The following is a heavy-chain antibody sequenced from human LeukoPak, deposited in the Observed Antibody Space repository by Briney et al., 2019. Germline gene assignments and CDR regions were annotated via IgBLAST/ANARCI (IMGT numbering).Heavy chain of an antibody. Sequence: ASVKVSCKASGYTFTGYYMHWVRQALGQGLEWMGWINPNSGGTNYAQKFQGRVTMTRDTSISTAYMELSRLRSDDTAVYYCARQIVGATDDAFDIWGQGTMVTVSS. CDR2: INPNSGGT. J-gene: IGHJ3*02. V-gene: IGHV1-2*02. CDR3: ARQIVGATDDAFDI. CDR1: GYTFTGYY. D-gene: IGHD1-26*01.